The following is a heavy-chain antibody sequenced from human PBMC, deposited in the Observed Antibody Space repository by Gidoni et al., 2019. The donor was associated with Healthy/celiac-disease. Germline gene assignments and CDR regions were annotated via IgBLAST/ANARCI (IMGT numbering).Heavy chain of an antibody. CDR3: ARTDIPKYYYYGMDV. J-gene: IGHJ6*02. CDR2: INPNSGGT. D-gene: IGHD2-15*01. CDR1: GYTSTGYY. Sequence: QVQLVQSGAEVKKPGASVKVSCKASGYTSTGYYMHWVRQAPGHGLEWMGWINPNSGGTNYAQKFQGRVTMTRDTPISTAYMELSRLRSDDTAVYYCARTDIPKYYYYGMDVWGQGTTVTVSS. V-gene: IGHV1-2*02.